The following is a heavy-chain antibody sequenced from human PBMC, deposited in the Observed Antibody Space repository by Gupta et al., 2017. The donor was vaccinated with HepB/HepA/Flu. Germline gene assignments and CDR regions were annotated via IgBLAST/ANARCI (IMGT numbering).Heavy chain of an antibody. J-gene: IGHJ4*02. Sequence: EVQLLESGGGLVQPGGSLSLSCPASGFTFSSFGMSWVRQAPGKGLEWVSDIVGDGGKTHYADSLKGRFTISRDNSKNTVYLQMSSLSPEDTAVYYCAKALSSGRLYYFDFRGQGTLVTVSS. CDR2: IVGDGGKT. CDR3: AKALSSGRLYYFDF. D-gene: IGHD6-19*01. V-gene: IGHV3-23*01. CDR1: GFTFSSFG.